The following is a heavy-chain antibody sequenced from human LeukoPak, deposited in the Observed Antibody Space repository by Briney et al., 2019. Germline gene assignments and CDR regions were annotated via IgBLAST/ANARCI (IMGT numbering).Heavy chain of an antibody. CDR2: ISYDGSNK. CDR3: ARGHFYGSGSPSPFDY. Sequence: GGSLRLSCAASGFTFSSYAMHWVRQAPGKELEWVAVISYDGSNKYYADSVKGRFTISRDNSKNTLYLQMNSLRAENTAVYYCARGHFYGSGSPSPFDYWGQGTLVTVSS. V-gene: IGHV3-30-3*01. D-gene: IGHD3-10*01. CDR1: GFTFSSYA. J-gene: IGHJ4*02.